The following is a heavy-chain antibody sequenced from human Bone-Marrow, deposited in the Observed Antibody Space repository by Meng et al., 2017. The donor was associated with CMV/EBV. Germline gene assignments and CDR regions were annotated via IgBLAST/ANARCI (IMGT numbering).Heavy chain of an antibody. CDR3: ARDPEGAAAGTSGYYGMDV. Sequence: GGSLRLSCAASGFTFSSYAMHWVRQAPGKGLEWVAVISYDGSNKYYADSVKGRFTISRDNSKNTLYLQMNSLRAADTAVYFCARDPEGAAAGTSGYYGMDVWGQGTTVTVSS. J-gene: IGHJ6*02. CDR2: ISYDGSNK. V-gene: IGHV3-30*04. CDR1: GFTFSSYA. D-gene: IGHD6-13*01.